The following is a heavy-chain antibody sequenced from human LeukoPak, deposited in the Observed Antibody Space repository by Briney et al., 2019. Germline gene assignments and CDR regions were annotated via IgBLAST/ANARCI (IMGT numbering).Heavy chain of an antibody. V-gene: IGHV4-34*01. CDR1: GGSFSGYY. J-gene: IGHJ4*02. CDR3: ARDSGEYGIDY. Sequence: PSETLSLTCAVYGGSFSGYYWSWIRQPPGKGLEWIGEINHSGSTNYNPSLKSRVTISVDTSKNQFSLKLSSVTAADTAVYYCARDSGEYGIDYWGQGTLVTVSS. CDR2: INHSGST. D-gene: IGHD4-17*01.